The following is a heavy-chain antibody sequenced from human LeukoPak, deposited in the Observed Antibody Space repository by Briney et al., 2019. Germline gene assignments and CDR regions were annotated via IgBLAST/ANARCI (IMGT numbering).Heavy chain of an antibody. D-gene: IGHD5-24*01. CDR3: ATKTSERWLQFDWFDP. CDR2: IIPIFGTA. V-gene: IGHV1-69*13. CDR1: GGTFSSYA. J-gene: IGHJ3*01. Sequence: ASVKVSCKASGGTFSSYAISWVRQAPGQGLEWMGGIIPIFGTANYAQKFQGRVTITADESTSTAYMELSSLRSEDTAVYYCATKTSERWLQFDWFDPWGQGTMVTVSS.